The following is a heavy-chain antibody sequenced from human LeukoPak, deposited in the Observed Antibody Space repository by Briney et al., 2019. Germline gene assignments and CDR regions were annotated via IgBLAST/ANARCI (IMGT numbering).Heavy chain of an antibody. D-gene: IGHD3-3*01. J-gene: IGHJ4*02. CDR1: GGSISSGSYY. Sequence: SETLSLTCTVSGGSISSGSYYWSWIRQPAGKGLEWIGRIYTSGSTNYNPSLKSRATISVDTSKNQFSLKLSSVTAADTAVYYCARGSIPEPYYDFWTPEYYFDYWGQGTLVTVSS. CDR3: ARGSIPEPYYDFWTPEYYFDY. CDR2: IYTSGST. V-gene: IGHV4-61*02.